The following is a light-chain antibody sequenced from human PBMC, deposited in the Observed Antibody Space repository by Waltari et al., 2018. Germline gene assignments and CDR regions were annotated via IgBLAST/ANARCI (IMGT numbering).Light chain of an antibody. Sequence: DIQMTQSPSSLSASVGDRVTITCLASQSISSYFNWYQQKPGKVPKLLIYAASSLQSGVPSRFSGSGSGTDFTLTISSLQPEDFATYYCQQSYSTPRTFGQGTKVEIK. CDR3: QQSYSTPRT. J-gene: IGKJ1*01. CDR1: QSISSY. CDR2: AAS. V-gene: IGKV1-39*01.